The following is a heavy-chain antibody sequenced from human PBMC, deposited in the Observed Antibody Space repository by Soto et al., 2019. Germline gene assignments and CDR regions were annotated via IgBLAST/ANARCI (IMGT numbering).Heavy chain of an antibody. J-gene: IGHJ4*02. Sequence: TLSLTCAVSGGSISSSSYYWGWIRQPPGKGLEWIGNFYYGGSTYYNPSLKSRVTISVDTSKKQFSLKLSSVTAADTAVYYCARLARYCTNGVCYTFYFDYWGQGTLVTVS. V-gene: IGHV4-39*01. CDR3: ARLARYCTNGVCYTFYFDY. CDR2: FYYGGST. D-gene: IGHD2-8*01. CDR1: GGSISSSSYY.